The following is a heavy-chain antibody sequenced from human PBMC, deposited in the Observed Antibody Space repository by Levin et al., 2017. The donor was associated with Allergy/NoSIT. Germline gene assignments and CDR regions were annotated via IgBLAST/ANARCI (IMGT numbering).Heavy chain of an antibody. CDR1: GGSISNGGYY. CDR3: ARRFITVGFDY. D-gene: IGHD3-10*01. J-gene: IGHJ4*02. V-gene: IGHV4-31*03. Sequence: PSETLSLTCTVSGGSISNGGYYWSWIRQYPGKGLEWIGYIYNSGSAYYNPSLKSRLSISLDMSKNQFSLKLSSVTAADTAVYYCARRFITVGFDYWGQGTLVSVSS. CDR2: IYNSGSA.